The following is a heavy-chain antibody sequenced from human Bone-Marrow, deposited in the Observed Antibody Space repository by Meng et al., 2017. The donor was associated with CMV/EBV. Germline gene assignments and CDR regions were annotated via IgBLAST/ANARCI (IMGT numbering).Heavy chain of an antibody. CDR2: ISYDGSNK. D-gene: IGHD6-19*01. J-gene: IGHJ4*02. Sequence: QVQLVESGGGVVQPGRSLRLSCAASGFTFSSYAMHWVRQAPGKGLEWVAVISYDGSNKYYADSVKGRFTISRDNSKNTLYLQMNSLRAEDTAVYYCARDRVAGTGNLDYWGQGTPVTVSS. CDR3: ARDRVAGTGNLDY. V-gene: IGHV3-30-3*01. CDR1: GFTFSSYA.